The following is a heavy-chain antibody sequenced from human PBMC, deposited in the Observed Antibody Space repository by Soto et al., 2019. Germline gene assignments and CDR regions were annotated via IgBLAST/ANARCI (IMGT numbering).Heavy chain of an antibody. CDR3: IWQSHFGGAWR. CDR2: IYSGGAT. J-gene: IGHJ1*01. CDR1: GFSFPPAW. Sequence: EVQLVESDGGLVKPGGSLRLSCAPSGFSFPPAWFNWVRQAPGRGLEWVGRIYSGGATEYSAPVRGRFTISRDDSKSTLYLQIDSLELGDTALYFCIWQSHFGGAWRWGQGTPVTVS. D-gene: IGHD3-16*01. V-gene: IGHV3-15*07.